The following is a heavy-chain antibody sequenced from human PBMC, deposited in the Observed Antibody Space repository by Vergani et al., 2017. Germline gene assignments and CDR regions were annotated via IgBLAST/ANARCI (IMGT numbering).Heavy chain of an antibody. Sequence: VQLVESGAEVKKPGASVKVSCKASGYTFTSYGISWVRQAPGQGLEWMGWISAYNGNTNYAQKLQGRVTMTTDTSTSTAYMELRSLRSDDTAVYYCARGKGPYGGSYYRSALDWFDPWGQGTLVTVSS. V-gene: IGHV1-18*01. CDR2: ISAYNGNT. J-gene: IGHJ5*02. D-gene: IGHD1-26*01. CDR1: GYTFTSYG. CDR3: ARGKGPYGGSYYRSALDWFDP.